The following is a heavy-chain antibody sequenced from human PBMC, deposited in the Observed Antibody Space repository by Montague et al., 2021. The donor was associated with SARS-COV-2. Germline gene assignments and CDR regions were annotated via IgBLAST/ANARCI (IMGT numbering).Heavy chain of an antibody. CDR1: GFTFSSYA. J-gene: IGHJ5*02. CDR2: IYSGGSST. Sequence: SLRLSCAASGFTFSSYAMSWVRQAPGKGLEWVSVIYSGGSSTYYADSVKGRFTISRDNSKNTLYLQMNSLRAEDTAVYYCAKDRYYGSGSYWGWFDPWGQGTLVTVSS. D-gene: IGHD3-10*01. V-gene: IGHV3-23*03. CDR3: AKDRYYGSGSYWGWFDP.